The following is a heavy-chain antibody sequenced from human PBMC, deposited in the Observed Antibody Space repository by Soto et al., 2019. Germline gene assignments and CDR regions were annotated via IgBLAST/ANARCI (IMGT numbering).Heavy chain of an antibody. J-gene: IGHJ6*02. CDR1: VVSFSSYA. V-gene: IGHV1-69*10. Sequence: GSSVPVSCQACVVSFSSYAISWVRQAPAESSEWMGGVMPILGTANYAQKLQSRVTITADKTKSTAYMELSSLRSEDTAVYHCARDGGYCSGGSCYLGDLLGVSITGTTPEGYYYYGMDVWGQGTTVTVSS. CDR2: VMPILGTA. CDR3: ARDGGYCSGGSCYLGDLLGVSITGTTPEGYYYYGMDV. D-gene: IGHD2-15*01.